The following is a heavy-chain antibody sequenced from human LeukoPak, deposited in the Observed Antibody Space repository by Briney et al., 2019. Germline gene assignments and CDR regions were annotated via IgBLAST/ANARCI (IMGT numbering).Heavy chain of an antibody. CDR3: ARGLSPGLGWLHKSYYFDY. V-gene: IGHV4-59*11. D-gene: IGHD5-12*01. CDR1: GGSISSHY. J-gene: IGHJ4*02. Sequence: PSETLSLTCTVSGGSISSHYWSWIRQPPGKGLEWIGYIYYSGSTNYNPSLKSRVTISVDTSKNQFSLKLSSVTAADTAVYYCARGLSPGLGWLHKSYYFDYWGQGTLVTVSS. CDR2: IYYSGST.